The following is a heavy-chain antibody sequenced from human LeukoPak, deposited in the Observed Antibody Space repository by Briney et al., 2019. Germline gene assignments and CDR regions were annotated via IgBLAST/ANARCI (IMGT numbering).Heavy chain of an antibody. D-gene: IGHD3-10*01. Sequence: GGSLRLSCAASGFTFSSYAMSWVRQAPGKGLEWVSAISGSGGSTYYADSVKGRFTISRDNSKNTLYLQMNSLRAEDTAVYHCANGYRSSYGSGSYSFDYWGQGTLVTVSS. CDR2: ISGSGGST. V-gene: IGHV3-23*01. CDR1: GFTFSSYA. J-gene: IGHJ4*02. CDR3: ANGYRSSYGSGSYSFDY.